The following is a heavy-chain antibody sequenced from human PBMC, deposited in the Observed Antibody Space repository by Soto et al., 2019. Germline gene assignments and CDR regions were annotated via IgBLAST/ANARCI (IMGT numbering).Heavy chain of an antibody. V-gene: IGHV3-43*01. CDR2: ISWDGGST. J-gene: IGHJ4*02. D-gene: IGHD6-13*01. CDR1: GFTFDDYT. Sequence: GGSLRLSCAASGFTFDDYTMHWVRQAPGKGLEWVSLISWDGGSTYYADSVKGRFTISRDNSKNSLYLQMNSLRTEDTALYYCAKEVAPGGSSWTHAFDYWGQGTLVTVSS. CDR3: AKEVAPGGSSWTHAFDY.